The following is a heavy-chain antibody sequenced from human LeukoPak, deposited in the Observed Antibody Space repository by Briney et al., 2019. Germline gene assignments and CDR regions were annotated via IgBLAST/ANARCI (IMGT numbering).Heavy chain of an antibody. CDR1: GVSSSNSICY. CDR3: AREYTLYRSGWFLDY. CDR2: IDYSGST. D-gene: IGHD6-19*01. V-gene: IGHV4-39*07. Sequence: PSETLSLTCTVSGVSSSNSICYWAWIRQPPGKGLEWIGSIDYSGSTYYNPSLKSRATISIDTSKNQFSLKLSSVTAADTAVYYCAREYTLYRSGWFLDYWGQGTVVTVSS. J-gene: IGHJ4*02.